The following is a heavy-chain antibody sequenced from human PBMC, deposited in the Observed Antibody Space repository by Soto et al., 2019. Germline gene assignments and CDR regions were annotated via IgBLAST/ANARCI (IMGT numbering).Heavy chain of an antibody. CDR1: GFTFSSYW. CDR3: ARDGLYSGYGTYYYYYMDV. J-gene: IGHJ6*03. CDR2: INSDGSST. D-gene: IGHD5-12*01. Sequence: GGSLRLSCAASGFTFSSYWMHWVRRAPGKGLVWVSRINSDGSSTSYADSVKGRFTISRDNAKNTLYLQMNSLRAEDTAVYYCARDGLYSGYGTYYYYYMDVWGKGTTVTVSS. V-gene: IGHV3-74*01.